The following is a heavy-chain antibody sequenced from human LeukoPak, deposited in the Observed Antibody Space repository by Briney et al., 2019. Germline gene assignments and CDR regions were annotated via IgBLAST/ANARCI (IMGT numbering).Heavy chain of an antibody. CDR1: GFTFSSYA. D-gene: IGHD3-22*01. CDR3: AKDSRGYYYDSSGS. Sequence: GGSLRLSCAASGFTFSSYAMSWVRQAPGKGLEWVSAISGSGGSTYYAGSVKGRFTISRDNSKNTLYLQMNSLRAEDTAVYYCAKDSRGYYYDSSGSWGQGTLVTVSS. V-gene: IGHV3-23*01. J-gene: IGHJ5*02. CDR2: ISGSGGST.